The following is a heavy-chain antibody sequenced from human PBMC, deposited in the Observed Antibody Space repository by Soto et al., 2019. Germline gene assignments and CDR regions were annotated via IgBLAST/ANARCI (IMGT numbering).Heavy chain of an antibody. CDR2: INVRSGRT. D-gene: IGHD3-22*01. J-gene: IGHJ4*02. V-gene: IGHV1-18*01. Sequence: ASVKVSCKTSGYNFDDYAINWVRQAPGQGPEWLAWINVRSGRTAYATKFQGRVTVTTASSTATVYLEVTNLTSDDTAVYHCARSPSKTYDTSDYFPFHFDHWGRGTLVTVSS. CDR1: GYNFDDYA. CDR3: ARSPSKTYDTSDYFPFHFDH.